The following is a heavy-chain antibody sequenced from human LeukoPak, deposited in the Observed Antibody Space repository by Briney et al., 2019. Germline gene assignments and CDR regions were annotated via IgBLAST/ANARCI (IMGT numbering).Heavy chain of an antibody. Sequence: PSETLSLTCTVPGGSVSSGGHYWSWIRQPPGKGLEWLGYMHNSGTPNYNPSLKSRVTMSADTSRNQFSLNLNSVTAADTAVYYCVRVPAAGTGPDSWGQGILVSVSS. J-gene: IGHJ4*02. CDR2: MHNSGTP. CDR1: GGSVSSGGHY. D-gene: IGHD6-13*01. V-gene: IGHV4-61*08. CDR3: VRVPAAGTGPDS.